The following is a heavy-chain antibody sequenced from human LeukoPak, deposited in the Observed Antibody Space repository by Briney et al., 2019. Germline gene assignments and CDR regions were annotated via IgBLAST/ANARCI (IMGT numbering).Heavy chain of an antibody. CDR3: ARFTGGDYYGRLDY. J-gene: IGHJ4*02. CDR2: ISSSSSYI. D-gene: IGHD2-21*02. CDR1: GFTFSSYS. Sequence: GGSLRLSCAASGFTFSSYSMNWVRQAPGKGLEWVSSISSSSSYIYYADSVEGRFTISRDNAKNSLYLQMNSLRAEDTAVYYCARFTGGDYYGRLDYWGQGTLVTVSS. V-gene: IGHV3-21*01.